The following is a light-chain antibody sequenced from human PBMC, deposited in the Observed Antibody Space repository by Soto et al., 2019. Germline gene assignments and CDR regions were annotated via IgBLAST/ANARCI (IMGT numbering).Light chain of an antibody. CDR3: QQYNNWPPFN. Sequence: EIVMTQSPATLSVSPGEGATLSCRASQSVSSNLAWYQQKPGQAPRLLIYGASTRAAGVPVRFSGSGSGTEFTLTISSLQSGDFAVYYCQQYNNWPPFNFGPGTKVDIK. CDR1: QSVSSN. J-gene: IGKJ3*01. V-gene: IGKV3-15*01. CDR2: GAS.